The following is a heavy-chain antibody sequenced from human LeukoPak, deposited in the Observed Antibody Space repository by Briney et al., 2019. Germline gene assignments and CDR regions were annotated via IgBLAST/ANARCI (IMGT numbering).Heavy chain of an antibody. Sequence: GGSLRLSCAASGFTFSSYSMSWVRQAPGKGLEWVSIISDSGANTYYADSVRGRFTISRDNSKNTLYLQMNSLRAEDTAVYYCARDDGSYSRSPGFDNWGQGTLVTVSS. CDR2: ISDSGANT. CDR1: GFTFSSYS. J-gene: IGHJ4*02. D-gene: IGHD1-26*01. V-gene: IGHV3-23*01. CDR3: ARDDGSYSRSPGFDN.